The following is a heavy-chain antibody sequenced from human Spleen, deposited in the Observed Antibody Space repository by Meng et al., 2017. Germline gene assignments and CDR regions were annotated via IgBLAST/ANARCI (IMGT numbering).Heavy chain of an antibody. CDR1: GGSFSGYY. Sequence: SETLSLTCAVSGGSFSGYYWNWVRQPPGKGLEWIGEINHSGSTKYNPSLKSRVTISVDTSKNQFSLKLSSVTAADTAVYYCARGGTIAAPGRGFDYWDQGTLVTVSS. D-gene: IGHD6-13*01. J-gene: IGHJ4*02. V-gene: IGHV4-34*01. CDR3: ARGGTIAAPGRGFDY. CDR2: INHSGST.